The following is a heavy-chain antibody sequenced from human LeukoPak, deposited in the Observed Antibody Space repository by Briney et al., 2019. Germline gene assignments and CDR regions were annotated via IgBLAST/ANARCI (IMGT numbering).Heavy chain of an antibody. V-gene: IGHV3-33*01. CDR2: IWYDGSNK. Sequence: QPGRSLRLSCAASGFTFSSYGMHWVRQASGKGLEWVAVIWYDGSNKYYADSVKGRFTISRDNSKNTLYLQMNSLRAEDTAVYYCARDFEISSTSSDAFDIWGQGTMVTVSS. CDR3: ARDFEISSTSSDAFDI. J-gene: IGHJ3*02. D-gene: IGHD2-2*01. CDR1: GFTFSSYG.